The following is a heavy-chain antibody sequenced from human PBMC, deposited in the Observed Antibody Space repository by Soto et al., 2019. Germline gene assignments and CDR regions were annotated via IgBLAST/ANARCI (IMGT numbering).Heavy chain of an antibody. D-gene: IGHD2-15*01. V-gene: IGHV5-51*01. CDR1: GYSFTSYW. Sequence: GESLKISCKGSGYSFTSYWIGWVRQMAGKGLEWMGIIYPGDSDTRYSPSFQGQVTISADKSISTAYLQWSSLKASDTAMYYCARHKRVGYCSGGSCYSPDYYYYMDVWGKGTTVTVSS. J-gene: IGHJ6*03. CDR2: IYPGDSDT. CDR3: ARHKRVGYCSGGSCYSPDYYYYMDV.